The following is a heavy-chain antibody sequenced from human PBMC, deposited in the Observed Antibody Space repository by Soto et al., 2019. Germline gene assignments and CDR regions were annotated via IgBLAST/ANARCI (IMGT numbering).Heavy chain of an antibody. D-gene: IGHD3-10*01. V-gene: IGHV5-51*01. CDR2: IFPSDSDT. CDR3: ARRPGSWFDP. J-gene: IGHJ5*02. Sequence: GESLKISCKASGYNFTTSWIGWVRQMPGKGLEWMGIIFPSDSDTRYSPSFQGQVTISVDKSISTAYLQWSSLKASDTAMYYCARRPGSWFDPWGQGTLVTVSS. CDR1: GYNFTTSW.